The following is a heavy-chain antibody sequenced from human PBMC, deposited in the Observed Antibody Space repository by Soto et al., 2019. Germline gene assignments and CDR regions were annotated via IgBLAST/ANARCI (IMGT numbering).Heavy chain of an antibody. J-gene: IGHJ6*02. D-gene: IGHD2-8*01. CDR3: ARHMSVYATYYYYGMDV. V-gene: IGHV4-39*01. CDR2: IYYSGST. CDR1: GGSISSSSYY. Sequence: LSLTCTVSGGSISSSSYYWGWIRQPPGKGLEWIGSIYYSGSTYYNPSLKSRVTISVDTSKNQFSLKLSSVTAADTAVYYCARHMSVYATYYYYGMDVWGQGTTVTVSS.